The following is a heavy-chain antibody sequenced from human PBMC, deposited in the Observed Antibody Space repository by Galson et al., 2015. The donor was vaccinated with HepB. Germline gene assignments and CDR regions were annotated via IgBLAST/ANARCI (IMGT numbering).Heavy chain of an antibody. V-gene: IGHV3-30*18. CDR1: GFTFSSYG. J-gene: IGHJ6*02. CDR3: AKSGFRYYYDSSGYPKPDYYYYGMDV. D-gene: IGHD3-22*01. Sequence: SLRLSCAASGFTFSSYGMHWVRQAPGKGLEWVAVISYDGSNKYYADSVKGRFTISRDNSKNTLYLQMNSLRAEDTAVYYCAKSGFRYYYDSSGYPKPDYYYYGMDVWGQGTTVTVSS. CDR2: ISYDGSNK.